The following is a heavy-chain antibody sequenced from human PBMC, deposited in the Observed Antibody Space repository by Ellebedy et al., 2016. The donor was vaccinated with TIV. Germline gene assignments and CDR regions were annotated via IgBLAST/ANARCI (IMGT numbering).Heavy chain of an antibody. CDR2: IKQDGSEK. J-gene: IGHJ2*01. D-gene: IGHD5-18*01. Sequence: GESLKISCAASGFTFSSYSMNWVRQAPGKGLEWVANIKQDGSEKYYVDSVKGRFTISRDNAENSLYLQVNSLRGEDTAVYYCARVGDTAVVTPYWYFDLWGRGTLVTVSS. V-gene: IGHV3-7*01. CDR3: ARVGDTAVVTPYWYFDL. CDR1: GFTFSSYS.